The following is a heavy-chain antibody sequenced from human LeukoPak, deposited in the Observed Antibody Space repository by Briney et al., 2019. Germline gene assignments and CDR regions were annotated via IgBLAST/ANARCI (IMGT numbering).Heavy chain of an antibody. CDR2: ISAYNGNT. D-gene: IGHD2-15*01. CDR3: ARRFEVADAFDI. V-gene: IGHV1-18*01. Sequence: ASVKVSCKASGYTFTSYGISWVRQAPGQGLEWVGWISAYNGNTNYAQKLQGRVTMTTDTSTSTAYMELRSLRSDDTAVYYCARRFEVADAFDIWGQGTMVTVSS. CDR1: GYTFTSYG. J-gene: IGHJ3*02.